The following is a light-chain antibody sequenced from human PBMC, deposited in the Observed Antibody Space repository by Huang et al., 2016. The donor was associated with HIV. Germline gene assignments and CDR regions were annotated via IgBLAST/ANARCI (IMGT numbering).Light chain of an antibody. CDR2: EVY. Sequence: IMMTQTPLSLSVTPGQPATVSCKSNQTLLHSDGKTYLYWYLQRPGQSPQLLIYEVYNRFSGVPDRFSGSGSGTDFTLKISRVEAGDVGFYYCMQSIHLRTFGQGTKLEIK. CDR3: MQSIHLRT. J-gene: IGKJ2*02. CDR1: QTLLHSDGKTY. V-gene: IGKV2-29*02.